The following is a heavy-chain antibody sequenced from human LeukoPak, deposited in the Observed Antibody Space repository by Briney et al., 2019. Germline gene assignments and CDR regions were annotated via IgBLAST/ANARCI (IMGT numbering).Heavy chain of an antibody. V-gene: IGHV4-30-2*01. CDR1: GGSISSGSYY. CDR3: ARAHRITIVGETRGELSFMDAFDI. Sequence: PSQTLSLTCTVSGGSISSGSYYWSWIRQPSGKGLEWIGYISYTGTTSYNPSLKSRVTISIDRSKNQLSLKLSSMTVADTAVYHCARAHRITIVGETRGELSFMDAFDIWGQGTMVTVSS. D-gene: IGHD3-3*01. CDR2: ISYTGTT. J-gene: IGHJ3*02.